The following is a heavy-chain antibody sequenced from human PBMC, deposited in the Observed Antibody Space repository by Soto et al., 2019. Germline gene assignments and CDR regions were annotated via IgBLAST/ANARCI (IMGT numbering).Heavy chain of an antibody. V-gene: IGHV3-9*01. CDR3: ATEDSGFSGYMDV. Sequence: EVQLVESGGGLVQPGRSLRLSCIASGFNFNDHGMHWVRQAPGKGLEWVSGITWHSDGMGYADSVKGRFTISRDNAKNSLYLQMNSRRVEDTALYYCATEDSGFSGYMDVWGKGTTVTVSS. CDR2: ITWHSDGM. J-gene: IGHJ6*03. D-gene: IGHD3-10*01. CDR1: GFNFNDHG.